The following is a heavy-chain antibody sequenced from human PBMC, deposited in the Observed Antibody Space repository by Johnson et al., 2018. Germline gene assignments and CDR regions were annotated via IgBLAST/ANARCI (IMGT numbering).Heavy chain of an antibody. CDR2: ISSSSSYI. D-gene: IGHD4-17*01. CDR3: ARSQSAYDGDYVGAEYFQH. Sequence: VQLVESGGGLVKPGGSLRLSCAASGFTFSSYSMNWVRQAPGKGLEWVSSISSSSSYIYNADSMKGRFTISRDNAKNSLHLQINSLRAEDTAVYYCARSQSAYDGDYVGAEYFQHWGQGTLVTVSS. CDR1: GFTFSSYS. J-gene: IGHJ1*01. V-gene: IGHV3-21*01.